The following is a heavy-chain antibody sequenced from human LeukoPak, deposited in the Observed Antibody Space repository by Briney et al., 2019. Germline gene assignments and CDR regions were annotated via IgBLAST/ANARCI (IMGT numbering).Heavy chain of an antibody. CDR2: INTNTGNP. CDR3: ARGGPLYFWSGYSNWFDP. J-gene: IGHJ5*02. V-gene: IGHV7-4-1*02. Sequence: ASVKVSCKASGYAFTSYAMNWVRQAPGQGLEWMGWINTNTGNPTYAQGFTGRFVFSLDTSVSTAYLQISSLKAEDTAVYYCARGGPLYFWSGYSNWFDPWGQGTLVTVSS. CDR1: GYAFTSYA. D-gene: IGHD3-3*01.